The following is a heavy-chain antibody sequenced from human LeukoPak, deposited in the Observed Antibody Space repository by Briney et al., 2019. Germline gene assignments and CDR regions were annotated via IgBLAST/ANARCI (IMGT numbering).Heavy chain of an antibody. CDR1: GFTFSDYY. V-gene: IGHV3-23*01. D-gene: IGHD4-17*01. CDR3: ARDIDNGDYVVY. CDR2: IGSSGDIT. Sequence: GGSLRLSCAASGFTFSDYYMSWIRQAPGMGLEWVSSIGSSGDITYYADSVKGRFTISRDNSKNTLYLQMNSLRAEDTAVYYCARDIDNGDYVVYWGQGTLVTVSS. J-gene: IGHJ4*02.